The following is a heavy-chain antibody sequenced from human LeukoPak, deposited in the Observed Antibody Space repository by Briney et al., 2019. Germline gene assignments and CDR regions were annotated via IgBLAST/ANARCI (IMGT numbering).Heavy chain of an antibody. J-gene: IGHJ4*02. V-gene: IGHV4-59*01. CDR2: IHYTGST. CDR1: GGSISSYY. D-gene: IGHD3-22*01. Sequence: SETLSLTCTVSGGSISSYYWSWIRQSPGKGLECIGYIHYTGSTNYNPSLKSRVTISVETSKNQFSLKLKSVTAADTAVYYCAREDVNYYDSSGPFDYWGQGTLVTVSS. CDR3: AREDVNYYDSSGPFDY.